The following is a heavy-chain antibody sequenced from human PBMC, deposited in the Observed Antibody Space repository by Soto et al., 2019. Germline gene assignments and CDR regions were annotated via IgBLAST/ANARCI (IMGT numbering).Heavy chain of an antibody. CDR3: AKEPEGLDF. CDR1: GFTFSNYW. CDR2: IKYDGSGK. V-gene: IGHV3-7*01. J-gene: IGHJ4*02. Sequence: PGGSLRLSCAASGFTFSNYWMSWVRQAPGKGLEWVANIKYDGSGKYYVESVKGRFTISRDNAKNSLSLQMNSLRVEDTAVYYCAKEPEGLDFWGQGTLVTVSS.